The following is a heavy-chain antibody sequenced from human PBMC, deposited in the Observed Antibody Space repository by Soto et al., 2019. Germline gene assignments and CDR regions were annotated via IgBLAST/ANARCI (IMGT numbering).Heavy chain of an antibody. CDR3: AFRSPDETHYGVFAY. V-gene: IGHV3-7*02. D-gene: IGHD3-10*01. Sequence: PGGSLRLSCTVSGLTFSNHWMTWVRQAPGKGLEWVANIKRDGSEKSYVDSVKGRFSVPRDNTKNSLYLQMNNLRAEDTAVYYCAFRSPDETHYGVFAYWGRGSLVPVSS. CDR2: IKRDGSEK. J-gene: IGHJ4*02. CDR1: GLTFSNHW.